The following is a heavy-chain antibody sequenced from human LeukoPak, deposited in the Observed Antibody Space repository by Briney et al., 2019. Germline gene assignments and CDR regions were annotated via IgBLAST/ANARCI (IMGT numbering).Heavy chain of an antibody. V-gene: IGHV4-61*02. CDR1: GGSISSGDYY. Sequence: SQTLSLTCTVSGGSISSGDYYWSWIRQPAGKGLEWIGRIYTSGSTNYNPSLKSRVTMSVDTSKNQFSLKLSSVTAADTAVYYCARGQYSSSWYGDAFDIWGQGTMVTVSS. D-gene: IGHD6-13*01. CDR2: IYTSGST. CDR3: ARGQYSSSWYGDAFDI. J-gene: IGHJ3*02.